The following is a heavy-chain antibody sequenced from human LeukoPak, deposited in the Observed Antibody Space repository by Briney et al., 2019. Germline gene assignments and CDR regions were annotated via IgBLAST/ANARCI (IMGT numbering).Heavy chain of an antibody. CDR3: ARGRGYYDSSGYYFRRVYPSSFGY. D-gene: IGHD3-22*01. CDR1: GGSFSGYY. V-gene: IGHV4-34*01. Sequence: SETLSLTCAVYGGSFSGYYWSWIRQPPGKGLEWIGEINHSGSTNYNPSLKSRVTISVDTSKNQFSLKLSSVTAADTAVYYCARGRGYYDSSGYYFRRVYPSSFGYWGQGTLVTVSS. J-gene: IGHJ4*02. CDR2: INHSGST.